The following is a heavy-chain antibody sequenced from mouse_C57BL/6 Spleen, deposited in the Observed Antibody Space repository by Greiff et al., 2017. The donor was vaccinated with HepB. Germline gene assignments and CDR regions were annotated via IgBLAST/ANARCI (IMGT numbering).Heavy chain of an antibody. CDR1: GFTFTAYY. D-gene: IGHD2-2*01. J-gene: IGHJ4*01. CDR2: IRNKANGYTT. V-gene: IGHV7-3*01. CDR3: AWFYAMDY. Sequence: EVQVVESGGGLVQPGGSLSLSCAASGFTFTAYYMSWVRQPPGKALEWLGFIRNKANGYTTEYSASVKGRFTISRDNSQSILYLQMNALRAEDSATDYCAWFYAMDYWGQGTSVTVSS.